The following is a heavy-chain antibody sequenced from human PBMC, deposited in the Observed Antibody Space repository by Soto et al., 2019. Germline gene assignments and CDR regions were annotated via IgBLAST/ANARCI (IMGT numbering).Heavy chain of an antibody. CDR3: AREDIVATIPPFDY. Sequence: QVQLVQSGTEVKKPGASVKVSCKASGYTFTTYGISWLRQAPGQGLEWLGWLTTYNGNANYAQKFRGRVTMTTDTSTSTAYMELRSLRSDGTAVYYCAREDIVATIPPFDYWGQGTLVTVSS. V-gene: IGHV1-18*04. J-gene: IGHJ4*02. CDR2: LTTYNGNA. D-gene: IGHD5-12*01. CDR1: GYTFTTYG.